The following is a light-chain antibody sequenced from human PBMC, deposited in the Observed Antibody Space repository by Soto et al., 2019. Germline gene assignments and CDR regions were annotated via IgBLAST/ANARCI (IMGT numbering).Light chain of an antibody. CDR1: KSIGSNY. CDR2: AAS. J-gene: IGKJ2*01. CDR3: QQYGGSPPYT. Sequence: EIVLTQSPGTLSLSPGERATLSCGASKSIGSNYLAWYQQKPGQAPRLVIYAASRRATGIPDRFLGSGSGTDFTLTISRLEPQDFAVYYCQQYGGSPPYTFGQGT. V-gene: IGKV3-20*01.